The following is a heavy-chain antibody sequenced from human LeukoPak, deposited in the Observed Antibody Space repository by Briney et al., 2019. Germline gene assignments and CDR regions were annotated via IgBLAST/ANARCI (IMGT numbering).Heavy chain of an antibody. D-gene: IGHD4-17*01. CDR1: GFTFTTYW. J-gene: IGHJ4*02. V-gene: IGHV3-7*01. CDR3: ARDGYGDFVDY. CDR2: IKQDGSET. Sequence: GGSLRLSCAASGFTFTTYWMTWVRQAPGKGLEWVANIKQDGSETYYVDSVKGRFTISRDNSKNTLYLQMNSLRAEDTAVYYCARDGYGDFVDYWGQGTLVTVPS.